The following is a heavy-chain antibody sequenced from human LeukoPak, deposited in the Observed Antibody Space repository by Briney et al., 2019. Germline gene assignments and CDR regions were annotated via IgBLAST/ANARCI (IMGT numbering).Heavy chain of an antibody. Sequence: PSETLSLTCAVSGDSISSGGFSWSWIRQPPGEGLEWIGYIYHSGSTYYNPSLKSRVTISVDTSKNQFSLKLNSVTATDTAVYYCARHYGPWGRGTLVTVSS. D-gene: IGHD3-10*01. CDR2: IYHSGST. J-gene: IGHJ4*02. CDR1: GDSISSGGFS. V-gene: IGHV4-30-2*03. CDR3: ARHYGP.